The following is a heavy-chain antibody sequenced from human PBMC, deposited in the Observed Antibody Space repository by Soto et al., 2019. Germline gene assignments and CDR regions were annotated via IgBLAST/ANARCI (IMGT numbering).Heavy chain of an antibody. D-gene: IGHD3-22*01. Sequence: PSETLSLTCTVSAGSITSSSYYCGWIPQPPGNGLEWIVSIYYSRSTYYNPSLKCRVTISVETSKNQFSLKLSSVTAADTAVYYCASSSGYYNYFDYWGQGTLVTVSS. J-gene: IGHJ4*02. CDR1: AGSITSSSYY. CDR2: IYYSRST. V-gene: IGHV4-39*01. CDR3: ASSSGYYNYFDY.